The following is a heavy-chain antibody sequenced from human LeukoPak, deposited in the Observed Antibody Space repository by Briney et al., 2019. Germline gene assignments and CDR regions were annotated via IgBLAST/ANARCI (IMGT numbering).Heavy chain of an antibody. CDR2: ITGTGGDT. D-gene: IGHD2/OR15-2a*01. Sequence: GGSLRLSCAASGITFSSYAMIWVRQAPGKGLEWVSTITGTGGDTNYADSVKGRVTISRDNSKNTLYLQMNSLRAEDTATYYCAKGGANRVYYFDSWGQGTLVTVSS. V-gene: IGHV3-23*01. CDR1: GITFSSYA. J-gene: IGHJ4*02. CDR3: AKGGANRVYYFDS.